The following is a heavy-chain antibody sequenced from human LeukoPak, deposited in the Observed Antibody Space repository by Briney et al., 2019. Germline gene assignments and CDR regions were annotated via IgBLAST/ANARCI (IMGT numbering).Heavy chain of an antibody. V-gene: IGHV1-69*06. Sequence: ASVTVSCKASGYTFTSYDINWVRQAPGQGLEWMGGIIPMFGTANYAQKFQGRVTITADKSTSTAYMELSSLRSEDTAVYYCARDSRHHRFLYWDWFDPWGQGTLVTVSS. J-gene: IGHJ5*02. D-gene: IGHD1-26*01. CDR1: GYTFTSYD. CDR2: IIPMFGTA. CDR3: ARDSRHHRFLYWDWFDP.